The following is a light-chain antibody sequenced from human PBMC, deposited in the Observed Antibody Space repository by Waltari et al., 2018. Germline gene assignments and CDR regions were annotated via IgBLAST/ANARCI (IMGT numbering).Light chain of an antibody. CDR2: AAA. Sequence: DIQMTQSPSSLSASVGDRVTITCRASQGISSYLNWYQQKQGKAPKLLIYAAASLQSGVPSRFSGSGSGTDFTLTISSLQPEDFATYYCQQSYSTPYTFGQGTKLEIK. V-gene: IGKV1-39*01. CDR3: QQSYSTPYT. CDR1: QGISSY. J-gene: IGKJ2*01.